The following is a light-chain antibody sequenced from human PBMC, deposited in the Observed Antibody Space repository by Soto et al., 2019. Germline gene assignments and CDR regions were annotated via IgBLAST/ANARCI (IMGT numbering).Light chain of an antibody. J-gene: IGLJ1*01. CDR1: SSDVGGYNY. CDR2: AVS. V-gene: IGLV2-14*01. CDR3: SSYTSSSTLDV. Sequence: QSALTQPASVSGSPGQSITISCTGTSSDVGGYNYVSWYQQHPGKAPKLIIYAVSNRPSGVSNRFSGSKSGNTASLTISGLQAEDEADYYCSSYTSSSTLDVFGTGTKVTVL.